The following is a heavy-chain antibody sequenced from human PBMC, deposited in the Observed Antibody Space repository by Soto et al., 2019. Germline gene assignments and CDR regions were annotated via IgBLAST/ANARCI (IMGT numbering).Heavy chain of an antibody. V-gene: IGHV3-30*18. CDR2: ISYDGSNK. CDR3: AKEDPRYCSSTSCYTTYFDY. J-gene: IGHJ4*02. D-gene: IGHD2-2*02. CDR1: GFTFSSYG. Sequence: SLRLSCAASGFTFSSYGMHWVRQAPGKGLEWVAVISYDGSNKYYADSVKGRFTISRDNSKNTLYLQMNSLRAEDTAVYYCAKEDPRYCSSTSCYTTYFDYWGQGTLVTVSS.